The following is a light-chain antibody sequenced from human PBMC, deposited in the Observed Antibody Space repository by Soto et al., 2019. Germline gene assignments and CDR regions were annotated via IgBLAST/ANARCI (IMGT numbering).Light chain of an antibody. J-gene: IGKJ3*01. CDR3: QQANSFPFT. CDR2: AAS. Sequence: DIQMTQSPSSVSASVGDRVTITCRASQGISSLLAWYQQNPGKAPELLIYAASSLQSGVPSRFSGSGSGTDFTRTISSLQPEDFATYYCQQANSFPFTFGPGTKVDIK. CDR1: QGISSL. V-gene: IGKV1-12*01.